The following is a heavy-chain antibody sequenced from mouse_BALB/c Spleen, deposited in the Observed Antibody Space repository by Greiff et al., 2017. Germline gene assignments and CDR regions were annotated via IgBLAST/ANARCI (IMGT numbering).Heavy chain of an antibody. J-gene: IGHJ1*01. D-gene: IGHD1-1*01. CDR1: GYTFTSYW. Sequence: EVQLQQSGTVLARPGASVKMSCKASGYTFTSYWMHWVKQRPGQGLEWIGAILPGNSDTSYNQKFKGKAKLTAVTSTSTAYMELSSLTNEDSAVYYCTRLRGNLLTTVVAHWDFDVWGAGATVTGS. V-gene: IGHV1-5*01. CDR3: TRLRGNLLTTVVAHWDFDV. CDR2: ILPGNSDT.